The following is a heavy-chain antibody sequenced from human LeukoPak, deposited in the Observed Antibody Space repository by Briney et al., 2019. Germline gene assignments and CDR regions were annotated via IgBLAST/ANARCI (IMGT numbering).Heavy chain of an antibody. J-gene: IGHJ4*02. CDR3: VRDVGAVRGEVYFDY. Sequence: GSLRLSCAASGFTVSSNYMSWVRQAPGKGLEWVSVIYSGGSTYYADSVKGRFTISRDNTKNLLYLEMNSLRAEDTAMYFCVRDVGAVRGEVYFDYWGQGTLVTVSS. CDR2: IYSGGST. D-gene: IGHD3-10*01. CDR1: GFTVSSNY. V-gene: IGHV3-66*01.